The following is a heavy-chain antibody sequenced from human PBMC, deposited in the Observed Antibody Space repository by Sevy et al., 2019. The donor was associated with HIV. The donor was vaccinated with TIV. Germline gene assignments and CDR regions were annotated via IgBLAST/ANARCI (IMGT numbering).Heavy chain of an antibody. J-gene: IGHJ4*02. CDR2: IKQDGSEK. Sequence: GGSLRLSCAASGFTFSDYWMNWVRQAPGKGLEWVANIKQDGSEKYYVDSVKGRFTISRDNAKNSLYLQMNSLRVEDTAVYFCAKLGFYYDSSAYDYFDYWGQGNLVTVSS. CDR1: GFTFSDYW. CDR3: AKLGFYYDSSAYDYFDY. D-gene: IGHD3-22*01. V-gene: IGHV3-7*01.